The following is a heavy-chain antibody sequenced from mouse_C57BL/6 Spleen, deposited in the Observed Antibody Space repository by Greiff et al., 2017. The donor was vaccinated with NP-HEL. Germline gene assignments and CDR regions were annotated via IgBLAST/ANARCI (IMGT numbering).Heavy chain of an antibody. D-gene: IGHD1-1*01. CDR1: GYAFSSYW. CDR2: IYPGDGDT. Sequence: QVQLQQSGAELVKPGASVKISCKASGYAFSSYWMNWVKQRPGKGLEWIGQIYPGDGDTNYNGKFKGKATLTADKSYSTAYMKLISLTSEDSAVYFCAIRDFYYGSSLYAMDYWGQGTSVTVSS. CDR3: AIRDFYYGSSLYAMDY. V-gene: IGHV1-80*01. J-gene: IGHJ4*01.